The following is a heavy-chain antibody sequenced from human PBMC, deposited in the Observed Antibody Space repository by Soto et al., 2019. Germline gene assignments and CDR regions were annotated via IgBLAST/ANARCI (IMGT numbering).Heavy chain of an antibody. D-gene: IGHD6-19*01. J-gene: IGHJ4*02. CDR1: GFAFNTYA. CDR2: ISDSGGRT. CDR3: AKELVNSGWTYFDY. V-gene: IGHV3-23*01. Sequence: QLLESGGGLVQPGGSLRLSCAAYGFAFNTYAMSWVRQAPGKGLEWVSAISDSGGRTYYADSVKGRFTISRDNSKNTLYLQMNSLRAEDTAVYFCAKELVNSGWTYFDYWGQGTLVTVSS.